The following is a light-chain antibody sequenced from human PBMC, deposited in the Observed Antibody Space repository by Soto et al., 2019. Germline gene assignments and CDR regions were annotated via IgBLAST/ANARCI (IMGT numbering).Light chain of an antibody. CDR3: QQRSNWPPIT. CDR1: PIVSSY. J-gene: IGKJ5*01. CDR2: AAS. Sequence: EIVLTQSPATLSLSQGERATLSCRASPIVSSYLAWYQQKPGQAHSLLIYAASDRAAVIPARFSGSGSGTDFTLTISSLEPEDFAVYYCQQRSNWPPITFGQGTRLEIK. V-gene: IGKV3-11*01.